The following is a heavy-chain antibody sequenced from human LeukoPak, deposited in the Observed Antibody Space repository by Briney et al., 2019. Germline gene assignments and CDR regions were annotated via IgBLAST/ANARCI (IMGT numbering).Heavy chain of an antibody. V-gene: IGHV4-38-2*01. CDR1: GYSISSGYY. CDR3: ARLEAYCGGDCYSGFDY. CDR2: IYHSGST. D-gene: IGHD2-21*01. J-gene: IGHJ4*02. Sequence: SETLSLTCAVSGYSISSGYYWGWIRQPPGKGLEWIGSIYHSGSTYYNPSLKSRVTISVDTSKNQFSLKLSSVTAADTAVSYCARLEAYCGGDCYSGFDYWGQGTLVTVSS.